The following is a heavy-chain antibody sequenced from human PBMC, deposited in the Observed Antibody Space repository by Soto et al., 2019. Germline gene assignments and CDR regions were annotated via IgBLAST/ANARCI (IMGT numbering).Heavy chain of an antibody. CDR1: GFTVGSNH. V-gene: IGHV3-53*01. Sequence: EVQLVESGGGLTQPGGSLRLSCAVSGFTVGSNHVTWVRQATGKGLQWVSAIYNDGSTYYADSVKGRFTISRDNSRNAVFLQVNSLRAEDTAVYFCAGYGGNSVWGQGTLVTVSS. CDR2: IYNDGST. CDR3: AGYGGNSV. D-gene: IGHD4-17*01. J-gene: IGHJ4*02.